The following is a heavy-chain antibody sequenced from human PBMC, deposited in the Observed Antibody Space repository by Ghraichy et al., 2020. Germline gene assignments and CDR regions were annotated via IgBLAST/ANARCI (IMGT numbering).Heavy chain of an antibody. Sequence: GGSLRLSCAASGFTFSSYAMSWVRQAPGKGLEWVSAISGSGGSTYYADSVKGRFTISRDNSKNTLYLQMNSLRAEDTAVYYCAKSIAVAGLEVFVFDYWGQGTLVTVSS. CDR3: AKSIAVAGLEVFVFDY. D-gene: IGHD6-19*01. V-gene: IGHV3-23*01. J-gene: IGHJ4*02. CDR2: ISGSGGST. CDR1: GFTFSSYA.